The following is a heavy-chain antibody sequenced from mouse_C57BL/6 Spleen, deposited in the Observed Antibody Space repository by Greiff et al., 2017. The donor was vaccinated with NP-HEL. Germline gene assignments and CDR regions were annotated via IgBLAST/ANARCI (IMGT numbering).Heavy chain of an antibody. CDR3: ARDLGGTVSYYAMDY. D-gene: IGHD4-1*01. CDR1: GFTFSSYA. V-gene: IGHV5-4*01. J-gene: IGHJ4*01. Sequence: EVKLVESGGGLVKPGGSLKLSCAASGFTFSSYAMSWVRQTPEKRLEWVATISDGGSYTYYPDNVKGRFTISKDNAKNNQCLQMSQLKSEDTAMYYCARDLGGTVSYYAMDYWGQGTSVTVSS. CDR2: ISDGGSYT.